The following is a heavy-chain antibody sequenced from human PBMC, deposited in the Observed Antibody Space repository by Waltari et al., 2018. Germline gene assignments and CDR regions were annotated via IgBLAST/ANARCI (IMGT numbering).Heavy chain of an antibody. J-gene: IGHJ5*02. CDR3: AKYVEMATPNPDNWFDP. Sequence: EVQLLESGGGLVQPGGSLRLSCAASGFTFSSYAMSWVRQAPGKGLEWVSAISGSGGRTYYADSVKGRFTISRDNSKNTLYLQMNSLRAEDTAVYYCAKYVEMATPNPDNWFDPWGQGTLVTVSS. D-gene: IGHD5-12*01. V-gene: IGHV3-23*01. CDR1: GFTFSSYA. CDR2: ISGSGGRT.